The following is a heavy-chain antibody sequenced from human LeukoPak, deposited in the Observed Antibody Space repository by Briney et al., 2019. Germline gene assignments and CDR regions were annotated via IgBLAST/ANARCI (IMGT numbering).Heavy chain of an antibody. Sequence: PGGSLRLSCAASGFTFSSIWMSWVRQAPGKGLEWVANIKHDGSETNYVDSVKGRFSISRDNAKNSLHLQMNSLRAEDTAVYYCAKNGGPHGMDVWGLGTTVTVSS. V-gene: IGHV3-7*02. D-gene: IGHD3-16*01. CDR1: GFTFSSIW. CDR3: AKNGGPHGMDV. CDR2: IKHDGSET. J-gene: IGHJ6*02.